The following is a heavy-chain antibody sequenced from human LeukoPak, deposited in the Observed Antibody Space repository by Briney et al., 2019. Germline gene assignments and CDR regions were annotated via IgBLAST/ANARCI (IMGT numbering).Heavy chain of an antibody. CDR3: ARVSGYSYGPRAFNI. V-gene: IGHV4-39*01. Sequence: PSEPLSLTCTVSGGSISSSRYYWGWIRQPPGKGLEWIGSIYYSGSTYYNPSLKSRVTISVDTSKNQFSLKLSSVTAADTAVYYCARVSGYSYGPRAFNIWGQGTMVTVSS. J-gene: IGHJ3*02. CDR1: GGSISSSRYY. D-gene: IGHD5-18*01. CDR2: IYYSGST.